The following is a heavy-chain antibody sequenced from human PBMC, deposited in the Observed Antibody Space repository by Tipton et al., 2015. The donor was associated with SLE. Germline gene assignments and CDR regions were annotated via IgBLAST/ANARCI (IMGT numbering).Heavy chain of an antibody. D-gene: IGHD3-10*01. V-gene: IGHV1-18*01. CDR3: GRDGDKRVDPEGMVF. CDR1: GYTFSSYG. J-gene: IGHJ4*02. CDR2: ISAYSANT. Sequence: QLVQSGDEVQKPGASLKVSCKASGYTFSSYGIIWVRQAPGQGLEYMGWISAYSANTNSPQKFQGRITMTTDTSTSTAYMELRSLRPDDTAVYYCGRDGDKRVDPEGMVFWGQGTMVTVSS.